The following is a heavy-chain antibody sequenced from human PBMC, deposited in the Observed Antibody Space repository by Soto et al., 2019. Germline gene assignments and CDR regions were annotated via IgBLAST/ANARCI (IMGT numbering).Heavy chain of an antibody. CDR3: ARDLGGWYSSGANAFDI. J-gene: IGHJ3*02. CDR1: GYTFTSYY. CDR2: INPSGGST. V-gene: IGHV1-46*03. D-gene: IGHD6-19*01. Sequence: QVQLVQSGAEVKKPGASVKVSCKASGYTFTSYYMHWVRQAPGQGLEWMGIINPSGGSTSYAQKFQGRVTMTRDTSTSTVYMELSSLRSEDTAVYYCARDLGGWYSSGANAFDIWGQGTMVTVSS.